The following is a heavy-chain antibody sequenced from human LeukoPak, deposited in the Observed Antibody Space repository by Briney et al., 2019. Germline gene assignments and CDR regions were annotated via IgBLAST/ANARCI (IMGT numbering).Heavy chain of an antibody. V-gene: IGHV1-69*06. CDR3: ARDRQQLAYYYMDV. CDR2: IIPIFGTA. CDR1: GGTFSSYA. Sequence: ASVKVSCKASGGTFSSYAISWVRQAPGQGLEWMGGIIPIFGTANYAQKFQGRVTITADKSTSTAYMELSSLRSEDTAVYYCARDRQQLAYYYMDVWGKGTTVTVSS. D-gene: IGHD6-13*01. J-gene: IGHJ6*03.